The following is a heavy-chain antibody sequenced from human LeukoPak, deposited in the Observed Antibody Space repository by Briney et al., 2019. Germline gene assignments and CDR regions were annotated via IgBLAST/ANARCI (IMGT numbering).Heavy chain of an antibody. Sequence: SQTLSLTCIVYGGSISSGGYYWGWIRQHPGKGLEWIGYIYYSGSTYYNPSLKSRVTISVDTSKNQFSLKLSSVTAADTAVYYCARERTSHEMSFDYWGQGTLVTVSS. V-gene: IGHV4-31*03. CDR1: GGSISSGGYY. CDR2: IYYSGST. CDR3: ARERTSHEMSFDY. D-gene: IGHD1-14*01. J-gene: IGHJ4*02.